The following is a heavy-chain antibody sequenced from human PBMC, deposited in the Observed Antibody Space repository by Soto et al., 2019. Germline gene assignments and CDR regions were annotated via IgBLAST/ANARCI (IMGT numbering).Heavy chain of an antibody. D-gene: IGHD6-19*01. CDR1: GFTFSSYA. CDR3: AIDKRDQSVAGTSFFY. CDR2: ISYDGSNK. Sequence: QVQLVESGGGVVQPGRSLRLSCAASGFTFSSYAMHWVRQAPGKGLEWVAVISYDGSNKYYADSVKGRFTISRDNSKNTLYLQMNSLRAEDTAVYYCAIDKRDQSVAGTSFFYWGQGTLVTVSS. V-gene: IGHV3-30-3*01. J-gene: IGHJ4*02.